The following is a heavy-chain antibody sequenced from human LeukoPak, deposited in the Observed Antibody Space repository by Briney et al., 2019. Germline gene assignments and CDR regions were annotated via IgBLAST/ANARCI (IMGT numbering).Heavy chain of an antibody. D-gene: IGHD4-17*01. CDR2: INPNSGGT. CDR3: ARGTTVTLYYFDY. J-gene: IGHJ4*02. V-gene: IGHV1-2*02. Sequence: RGASVKVSCKASGYTFTGYYMHWVRQAPGQGLEWMGWINPNSGGTNYAQKFQGRVTMTRDTSISTAYMELSRLRSDDTAVYYCARGTTVTLYYFDYWGQGTLVTVSS. CDR1: GYTFTGYY.